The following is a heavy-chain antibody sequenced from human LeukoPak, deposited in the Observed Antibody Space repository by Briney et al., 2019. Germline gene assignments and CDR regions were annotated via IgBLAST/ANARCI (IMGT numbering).Heavy chain of an antibody. V-gene: IGHV3-21*01. D-gene: IGHD3-10*01. CDR1: GFTFSSYS. CDR3: AREGSGTYYFDY. Sequence: GGSLRLSCAASGFTFSSYSMNWVRQAPGKGLEWVSSISNSSSNIYYADSVKGRFTISRDNAKNSLYLQMNSLRAEDTAVYYCAREGSGTYYFDYWGQGTLVTVSS. J-gene: IGHJ4*02. CDR2: ISNSSSNI.